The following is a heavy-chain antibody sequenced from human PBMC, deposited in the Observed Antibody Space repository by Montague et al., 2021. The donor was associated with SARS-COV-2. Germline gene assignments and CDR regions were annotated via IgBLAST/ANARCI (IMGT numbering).Heavy chain of an antibody. D-gene: IGHD3-9*01. V-gene: IGHV6-1*01. CDR1: GDSVSSKSVA. CDR3: ASSGITLTGLDAFDI. J-gene: IGHJ3*02. CDR2: TYYRSKWDS. Sequence: CAISGDSVSSKSVAWNWIRQSPSRGLEWLGRTYYRSKWDSDYAESVKRRLVITPDTSKNQVSLQSNSVIPEDKAVYFCASSGITLTGLDAFDIWGQGTMVTVSS.